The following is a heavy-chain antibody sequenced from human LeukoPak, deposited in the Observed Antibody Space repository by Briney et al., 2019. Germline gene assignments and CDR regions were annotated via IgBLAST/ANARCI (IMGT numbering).Heavy chain of an antibody. CDR1: GFTFSNYW. CDR2: NNRDGSNK. D-gene: IGHD3-10*01. J-gene: IGHJ4*02. Sequence: GGSLRLSCAASGFTFSNYWVHCVRQARGKGLVWVSRNNRDGSNKKYADSVKGPFTVPRNNAKNTLNLQMNSLRAEDTAVYYCARDKKSGESNEIDYWGQGTLVTVSS. V-gene: IGHV3-74*03. CDR3: ARDKKSGESNEIDY.